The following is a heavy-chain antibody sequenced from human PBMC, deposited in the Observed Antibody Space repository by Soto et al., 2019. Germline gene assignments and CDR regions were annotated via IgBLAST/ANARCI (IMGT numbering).Heavy chain of an antibody. CDR1: GFTFSTFA. D-gene: IGHD4-17*01. CDR3: AKGLGDYSYSYYYAMDV. J-gene: IGHJ6*02. V-gene: IGHV3-23*01. Sequence: EVQLLESGGGLVQPGGSLRLSCAASGFTFSTFAMNWVRQAPGKGLEWVSGISGSGGSTYYAESVKGRFTISRVNSENTLYLQMNSLRAEDTAAYYCAKGLGDYSYSYYYAMDVWGQGTTVTVSS. CDR2: ISGSGGST.